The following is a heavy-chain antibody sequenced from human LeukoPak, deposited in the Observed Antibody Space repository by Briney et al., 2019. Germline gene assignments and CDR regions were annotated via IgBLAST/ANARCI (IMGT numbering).Heavy chain of an antibody. Sequence: SETLSLTCTVSGGSVSDSTYDWGWIRQPPGKGLEWIGSFYYSGTSYYNPSLKSRVTISVDTSKNQFSLKLSSVTAADTAVYYCARHDYGSGTLPAFDIWGQGTMVTVSS. CDR2: FYYSGTS. D-gene: IGHD3-10*01. V-gene: IGHV4-39*01. CDR3: ARHDYGSGTLPAFDI. CDR1: GGSVSDSTYD. J-gene: IGHJ3*02.